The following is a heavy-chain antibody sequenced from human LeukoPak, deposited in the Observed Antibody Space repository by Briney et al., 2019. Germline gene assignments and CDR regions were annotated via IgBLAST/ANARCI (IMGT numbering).Heavy chain of an antibody. V-gene: IGHV3-74*01. J-gene: IGHJ4*02. Sequence: GGSLRLSCAVSGFTFSSYWMHWVRQAPGKGLVWVSRISSDGSVTTYADPVKGRFTISRDTAKNTLYLQMHSLRAEDSAVYYCVSDVGDWGQGALVTVSS. CDR2: ISSDGSVT. CDR1: GFTFSSYW. CDR3: VSDVGD.